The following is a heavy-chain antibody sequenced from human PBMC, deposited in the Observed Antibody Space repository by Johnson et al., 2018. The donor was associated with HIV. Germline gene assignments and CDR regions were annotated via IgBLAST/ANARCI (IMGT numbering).Heavy chain of an antibody. CDR3: ARGGHAVVAKPFGAFDI. D-gene: IGHD2-21*01. J-gene: IGHJ3*02. V-gene: IGHV3-30-3*01. Sequence: QVQLVESGGGVVQPGRSLRLSCAASGFTFSSYAMHWVRQAPGKGLEWVAVISYDGRNKYYADSVKGRFTISRDNSKNTLYLQMNSLRAEDTAVYYCARGGHAVVAKPFGAFDIWGQGTMVTVSS. CDR2: ISYDGRNK. CDR1: GFTFSSYA.